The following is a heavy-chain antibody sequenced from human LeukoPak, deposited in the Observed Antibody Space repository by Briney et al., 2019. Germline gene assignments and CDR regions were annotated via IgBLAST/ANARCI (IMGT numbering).Heavy chain of an antibody. Sequence: GGSLRLSCTASGFTFSDYYMTWIRQAPGKGLEWVSYISSSGSTISYADSVKGRFTISRDNAKNSLYLQMNSLRAEDTAVYYCTTAAGDYYDTSGYFFDYWGQGTLVTVSS. V-gene: IGHV3-11*01. CDR3: TTAAGDYYDTSGYFFDY. J-gene: IGHJ4*02. D-gene: IGHD3-22*01. CDR1: GFTFSDYY. CDR2: ISSSGSTI.